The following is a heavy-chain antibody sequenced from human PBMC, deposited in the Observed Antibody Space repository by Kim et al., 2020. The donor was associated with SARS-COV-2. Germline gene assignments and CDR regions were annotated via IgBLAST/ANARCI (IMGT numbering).Heavy chain of an antibody. V-gene: IGHV3-23*01. Sequence: GGSLRLSCAASGFTFSSYAMSWVRQAPGKGLEWVSAISGSGGSTYYADSVKGRFTISRDNSKNTLYLQMNSLRAEDTAVYYCAKDCWWAWELLGWFCEYGMDVWGQGTTVTVSS. CDR1: GFTFSSYA. J-gene: IGHJ6*02. CDR2: ISGSGGST. D-gene: IGHD1-26*01. CDR3: AKDCWWAWELLGWFCEYGMDV.